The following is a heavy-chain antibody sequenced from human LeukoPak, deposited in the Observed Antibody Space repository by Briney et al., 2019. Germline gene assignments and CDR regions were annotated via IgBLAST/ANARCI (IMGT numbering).Heavy chain of an antibody. J-gene: IGHJ4*02. V-gene: IGHV3-21*06. Sequence: GGSLRLSCTASGFTFSTFAMIWVRQAPGKGLEWISSMSSGSSYIYYADSVRGRFSISRDNAKNSLYLMMNNLRAEDTGIYYCARDRPTGASRVFVVQWGEGTPVTVSS. CDR2: MSSGSSYI. CDR1: GFTFSTFA. D-gene: IGHD3-3*01. CDR3: ARDRPTGASRVFVVQ.